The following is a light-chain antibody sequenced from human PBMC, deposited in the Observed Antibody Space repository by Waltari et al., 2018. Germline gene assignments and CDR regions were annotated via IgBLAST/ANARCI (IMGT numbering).Light chain of an antibody. V-gene: IGLV2-14*01. CDR1: NSDVGGYHH. Sequence: QSALTQPASVSGSPGQSITISCTGTNSDVGGYHHVSWYQHHPGKAPKLMIFEVTERPSGFSSRCSGSKSGNTASLTISGLQAEDEADYYCSSYTTSNTWVFGGGTKVTVL. CDR3: SSYTTSNTWV. CDR2: EVT. J-gene: IGLJ3*02.